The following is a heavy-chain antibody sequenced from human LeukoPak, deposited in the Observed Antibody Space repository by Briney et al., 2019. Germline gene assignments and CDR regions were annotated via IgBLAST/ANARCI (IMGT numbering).Heavy chain of an antibody. CDR1: GGSISSYY. D-gene: IGHD2-2*01. V-gene: IGHV4-59*01. Sequence: PSETLSLTCTVSGGSISSYYWSWIRQPPGKGLEWIGYIYYSGSTNYNPSLKSRVTISVDTSKNQFSLKLSSVTAADTAVYYCARAQPYDAFDIWGQGTMVTVSS. CDR3: ARAQPYDAFDI. J-gene: IGHJ3*02. CDR2: IYYSGST.